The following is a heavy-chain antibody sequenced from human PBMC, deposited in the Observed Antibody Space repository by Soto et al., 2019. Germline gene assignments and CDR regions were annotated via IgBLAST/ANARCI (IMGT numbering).Heavy chain of an antibody. Sequence: EVQLVESGGGLIQPGGSLRLSCAASGFIVSSNYMSWVRQAPGKGLEWVSVIYSGGNTYYADSVKGRFTISRDNSKSTLYVQMNSLRAEDTAVYYCARSYCGDDCALDHWGQGTLVTVSS. J-gene: IGHJ4*02. CDR3: ARSYCGDDCALDH. V-gene: IGHV3-53*01. D-gene: IGHD2-21*02. CDR2: IYSGGNT. CDR1: GFIVSSNY.